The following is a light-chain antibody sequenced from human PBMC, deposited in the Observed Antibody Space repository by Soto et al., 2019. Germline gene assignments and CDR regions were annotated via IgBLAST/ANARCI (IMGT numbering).Light chain of an antibody. CDR2: HAS. Sequence: EIVLTQSPGTLSLSPGERAALSCRASQSVGHNFVGWYQQKPGQSPRLLIYHASNRATGIPDRFSGTASGTDFTLIISRLEPEDFAVYYCHQYASSPLTFGGGNKVEIK. CDR3: HQYASSPLT. CDR1: QSVGHNF. V-gene: IGKV3-20*01. J-gene: IGKJ4*01.